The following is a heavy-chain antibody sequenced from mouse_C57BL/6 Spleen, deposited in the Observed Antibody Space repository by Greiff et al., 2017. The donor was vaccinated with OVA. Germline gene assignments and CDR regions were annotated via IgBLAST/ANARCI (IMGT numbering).Heavy chain of an antibody. V-gene: IGHV1-22*01. CDR1: GYTFTDYN. J-gene: IGHJ4*01. CDR2: INPNNGGT. Sequence: EVKLQESGPELVKPGASVKMSCKASGYTFTDYNMHWVKQSHGKSLEWIGYINPNNGGTSYNQKFKGKATLTVNKSSSTAYMELRSLTSEDSAVYYCASGGNYAMDYWGQGTSVTVSS. CDR3: ASGGNYAMDY.